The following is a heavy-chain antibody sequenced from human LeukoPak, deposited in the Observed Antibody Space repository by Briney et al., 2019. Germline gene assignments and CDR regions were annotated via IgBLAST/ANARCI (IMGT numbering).Heavy chain of an antibody. CDR3: ARGGYYYDSSGYPGLDY. CDR1: GGSFSGYY. CDR2: INHSGST. J-gene: IGHJ4*02. V-gene: IGHV4-34*01. D-gene: IGHD3-22*01. Sequence: PSETLSLTCAVYGGSFSGYYWSWIRQPPGKGLDWIGEINHSGSTNYNPSLKSRVTISVDTSKNQFSLKLSSVTAADTAVYYCARGGYYYDSSGYPGLDYWGQGTLVTVSS.